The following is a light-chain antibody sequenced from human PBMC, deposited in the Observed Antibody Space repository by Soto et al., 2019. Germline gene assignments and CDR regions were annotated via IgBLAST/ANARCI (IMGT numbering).Light chain of an antibody. V-gene: IGKV1-5*01. J-gene: IGKJ1*01. CDR1: QSISHW. CDR2: DAS. CDR3: RQYNSYSRT. Sequence: DIQMTQSPTTLSASVGDRVTITCRASQSISHWLAWYQQKPGKAPKLLIYDASSLESGVPSRFSGSGSGTEFTLTISSLQPDDFATYYCRQYNSYSRTFGQGTKVDIK.